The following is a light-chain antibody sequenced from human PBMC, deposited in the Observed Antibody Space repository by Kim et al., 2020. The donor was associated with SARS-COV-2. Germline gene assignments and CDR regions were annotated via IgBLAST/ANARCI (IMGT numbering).Light chain of an antibody. Sequence: SSELTQYPAVSVALGQTIRITCQGDSLRNYYASWYQQKPGQAPVLVIYGKNNRPSGIPDRFSGSISGTPASLTITGTQAEDEADYYCSSRDISGNHDLFGPGTKVTVL. CDR2: GKN. V-gene: IGLV3-19*01. CDR3: SSRDISGNHDL. CDR1: SLRNYY. J-gene: IGLJ1*01.